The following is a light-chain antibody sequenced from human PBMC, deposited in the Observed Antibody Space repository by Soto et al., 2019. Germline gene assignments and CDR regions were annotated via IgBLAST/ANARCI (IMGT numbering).Light chain of an antibody. CDR2: GAS. CDR1: QSVSPY. CDR3: QQYGSSPPVT. Sequence: EIVLTQSPGTLSLSPGERATLSCRASQSVSPYLAWYQHKPGKAPRLLIYGASSRATGIPDRFSGSGSGTDFTLTISRLEPEDFALYYCQQYGSSPPVTFGPGTKVDIK. J-gene: IGKJ3*01. V-gene: IGKV3-20*01.